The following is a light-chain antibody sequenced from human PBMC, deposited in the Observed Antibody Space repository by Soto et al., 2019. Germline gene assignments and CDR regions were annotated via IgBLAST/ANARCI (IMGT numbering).Light chain of an antibody. J-gene: IGKJ1*01. V-gene: IGKV3-15*01. Sequence: EIVMTQSRATLSVSPGERATLPCRASQSVSSNLAWYQQKPGQAPRLLIYGASTRATGIPARFSGSGSGTEFTLTISSLKSEDFAVYYCQQYNNWPQSCGQGTKV. CDR2: GAS. CDR3: QQYNNWPQS. CDR1: QSVSSN.